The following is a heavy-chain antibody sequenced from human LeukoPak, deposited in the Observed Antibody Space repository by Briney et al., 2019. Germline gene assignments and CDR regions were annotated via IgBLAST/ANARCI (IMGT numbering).Heavy chain of an antibody. D-gene: IGHD6-13*01. CDR2: IYPGDSDT. CDR3: AGRIAAAGSIGTRYFDY. CDR1: GYSFTNYW. V-gene: IGHV5-51*01. J-gene: IGHJ4*02. Sequence: GESLKISCKGSGYSFTNYWIGWVRQMPGKGLDWMGTIYPGDSDTKYSPSFQGQVTISADKSTSTAYLQWSSLKASDTAMYYCAGRIAAAGSIGTRYFDYWGQGTLVTVSS.